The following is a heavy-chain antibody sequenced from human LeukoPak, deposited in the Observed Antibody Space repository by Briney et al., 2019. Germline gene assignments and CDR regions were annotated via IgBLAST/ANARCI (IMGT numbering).Heavy chain of an antibody. CDR3: ARARYFDWLPYFDY. J-gene: IGHJ4*02. CDR1: GFTVSSNY. V-gene: IGHV3-66*01. D-gene: IGHD3-9*01. Sequence: GGSLRLSCAASGFTVSSNYMSWVRQAPGKGLEWVSVIYSGGSTYYADSVKGRFTISRDNAKNSLYLQMNSLRAEDTAVYYCARARYFDWLPYFDYWGQGTLVTVSS. CDR2: IYSGGST.